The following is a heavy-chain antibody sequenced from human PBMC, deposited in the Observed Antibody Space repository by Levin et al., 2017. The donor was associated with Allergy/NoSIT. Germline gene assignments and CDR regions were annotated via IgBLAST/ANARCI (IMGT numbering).Heavy chain of an antibody. CDR3: ARNDYGDYVQNFDY. V-gene: IGHV1-2*02. J-gene: IGHJ4*02. Sequence: ASVKVSCKAAGYTFTDHYMHWVRQAPGQGLEWMGWVNCNSGDTHYAQKFQDRATMTRDTSITTAYIEVSSLRFDDTALYFCARNDYGDYVQNFDYWGQGTLVTVSS. CDR2: VNCNSGDT. D-gene: IGHD4-17*01. CDR1: GYTFTDHY.